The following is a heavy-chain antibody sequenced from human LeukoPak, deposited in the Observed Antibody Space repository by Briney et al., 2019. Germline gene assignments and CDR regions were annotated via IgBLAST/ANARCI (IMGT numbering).Heavy chain of an antibody. CDR1: GGSISSYC. CDR3: VRSGDSYFDY. CDR2: IYYSGST. Sequence: SETLSLTCTVSGGSISSYCWSWIRQPPGKGLEWIGYIYYSGSTNYNPSLKSRVTISVDTSKNQFSLKLSSVTAADTAVYYCVRSGDSYFDYWGQGTLVTVSS. V-gene: IGHV4-59*08. J-gene: IGHJ4*02. D-gene: IGHD4-17*01.